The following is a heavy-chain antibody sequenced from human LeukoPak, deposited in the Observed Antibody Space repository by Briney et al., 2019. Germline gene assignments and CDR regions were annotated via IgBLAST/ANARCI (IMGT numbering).Heavy chain of an antibody. CDR1: GGSISISSYY. CDR2: IYYTGTT. CDR3: ARTRFDSSGYYPYYFDY. V-gene: IGHV4-61*05. J-gene: IGHJ4*02. D-gene: IGHD3-22*01. Sequence: SETLSLTCTVSGGSISISSYYWSWGRQPPGEGRGWIVYIYYTGTTNYNPSLKSRITISVDRSTNQFSLKLSSVTAADTAVYFCARTRFDSSGYYPYYFDYWGQGTLVTVSS.